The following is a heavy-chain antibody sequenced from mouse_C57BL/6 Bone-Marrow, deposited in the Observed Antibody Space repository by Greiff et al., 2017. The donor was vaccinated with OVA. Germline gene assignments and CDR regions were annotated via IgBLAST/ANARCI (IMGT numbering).Heavy chain of an antibody. V-gene: IGHV5-6*01. CDR3: EPLKYGSSPFAY. Sequence: EVQLVESGGDLVKPGGSLKLSCAASGFTFSSYGMSWVRQTPDKRLEWVATISSGGSYTYYPDSVKGRFTISRDNAKNILYLQMSSLKSEDTAMYYGEPLKYGSSPFAYWGQGTLVTVSA. D-gene: IGHD1-1*01. J-gene: IGHJ3*01. CDR1: GFTFSSYG. CDR2: ISSGGSYT.